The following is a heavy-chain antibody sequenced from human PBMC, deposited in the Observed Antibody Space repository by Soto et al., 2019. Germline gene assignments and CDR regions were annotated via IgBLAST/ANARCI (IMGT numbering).Heavy chain of an antibody. Sequence: SETLSLTCAVSGGSISSGGYSWSWIRQPPGKGLEWIGYIYHSGSTYYNPSLKSRVTISVDRSKNQFSLKLSSVTAEDTAVYYCARPTQPGIAVNWGQGTLVTVSS. CDR1: GGSISSGGYS. D-gene: IGHD6-19*01. J-gene: IGHJ4*02. V-gene: IGHV4-30-2*01. CDR2: IYHSGST. CDR3: ARPTQPGIAVN.